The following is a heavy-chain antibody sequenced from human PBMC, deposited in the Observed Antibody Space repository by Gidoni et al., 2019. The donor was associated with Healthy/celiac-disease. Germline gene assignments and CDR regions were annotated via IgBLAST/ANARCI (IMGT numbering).Heavy chain of an antibody. V-gene: IGHV3-30-3*01. Sequence: QVQLVESGGGVVQPGRSLRLSCAASGFPFSSYAMHWVRQAPGKGLEWVAVISDDGSNKYYADSVKGRFTISRDNSKNTLYLQMNSLRAEDTAVYYCARDLVVANYGMDVWGQGTTVTVSS. CDR1: GFPFSSYA. J-gene: IGHJ6*02. CDR2: ISDDGSNK. CDR3: ARDLVVANYGMDV. D-gene: IGHD2-2*01.